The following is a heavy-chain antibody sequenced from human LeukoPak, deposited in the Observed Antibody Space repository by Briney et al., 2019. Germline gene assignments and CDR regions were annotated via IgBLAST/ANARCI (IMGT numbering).Heavy chain of an antibody. J-gene: IGHJ4*02. CDR3: ADQVRGWTSFDY. Sequence: VGSLRLSCAASGFTFSSYAMSWVRQAPGKGLEWVSAISGSGGSTYYADSVKGRFTISRDNSKNTLYLQMNSLRAEDTAVYYCADQVRGWTSFDYWGQGTLVTVSS. CDR1: GFTFSSYA. CDR2: ISGSGGST. D-gene: IGHD6-19*01. V-gene: IGHV3-23*01.